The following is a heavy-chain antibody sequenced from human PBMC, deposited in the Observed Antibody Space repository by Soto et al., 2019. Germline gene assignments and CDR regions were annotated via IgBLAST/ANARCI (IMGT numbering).Heavy chain of an antibody. CDR3: AKKAGYSGFHPFDY. CDR1: GFTFSSYV. Sequence: HPGGSLRLSCAASGFTFSSYVMSWVRQAPGKGLEWVSGISVSGGSTFNADSVKGRFTISRDNSKNTLSLQMNSLRVEDTAVYYCAKKAGYSGFHPFDYWGQGTLVTVSS. D-gene: IGHD5-12*01. V-gene: IGHV3-23*01. J-gene: IGHJ4*02. CDR2: ISVSGGST.